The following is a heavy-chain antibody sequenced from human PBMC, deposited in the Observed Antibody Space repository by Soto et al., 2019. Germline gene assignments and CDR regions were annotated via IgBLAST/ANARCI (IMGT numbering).Heavy chain of an antibody. Sequence: EVQLLESGGGLVQPGGSLRLSCAASGFTFSTYTMSWVRQAPGKGLEWVSAIVGSGGTTYYAGAVKGRFTISRDNSKNTLYLQMNSLRAEDTAVYYCAKATLWLGEFYLDYWGQGNMVTVSS. CDR2: IVGSGGTT. V-gene: IGHV3-23*01. D-gene: IGHD3-10*01. CDR1: GFTFSTYT. J-gene: IGHJ4*02. CDR3: AKATLWLGEFYLDY.